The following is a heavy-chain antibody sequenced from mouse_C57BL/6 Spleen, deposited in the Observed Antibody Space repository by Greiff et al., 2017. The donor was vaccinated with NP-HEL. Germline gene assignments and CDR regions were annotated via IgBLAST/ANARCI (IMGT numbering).Heavy chain of an antibody. V-gene: IGHV5-9-1*02. D-gene: IGHD1-1*01. CDR1: GFTFSSYA. CDR3: TIYYGSSDYAMDY. Sequence: EVHLVESGEGLVKPGGSLKLSCAASGFTFSSYAMSWVRQTPEKRLEWVAYISSGGDYIYYADTVKGRFTISRDNARNTLYLQMSSLKSEDTAMYYCTIYYGSSDYAMDYWGQGTSVTVSS. CDR2: ISSGGDYI. J-gene: IGHJ4*01.